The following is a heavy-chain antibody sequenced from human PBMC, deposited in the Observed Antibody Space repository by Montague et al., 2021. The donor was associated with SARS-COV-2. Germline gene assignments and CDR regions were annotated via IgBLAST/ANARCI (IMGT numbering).Heavy chain of an antibody. J-gene: IGHJ4*02. V-gene: IGHV4-39*01. CDR2: IYYSGST. CDR1: GGSTSSSSYY. D-gene: IGHD3-9*01. CDR3: ARHGSSGYFDWLGD. Sequence: SETLSLTCTVSGGSTSSSSYYWGWIRQPPGKGLEWIGSIYYSGSTYYNPSLKSRVTISVDTSKNQFSLKLSSVTAADTAVYYCARHGSSGYFDWLGDWGQGTLVTVSS.